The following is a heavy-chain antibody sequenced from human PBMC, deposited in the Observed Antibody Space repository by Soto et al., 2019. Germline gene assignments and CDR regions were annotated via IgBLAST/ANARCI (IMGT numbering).Heavy chain of an antibody. CDR3: AKSPLGYCSGGSCYPPHYFDY. Sequence: ASVKVSCKASGHTFTKYYFHWVRQAPGQGLEWMGIINPSGGSTNYAERFQGRVTMTRDTSTSTMYMELSSLRSEDTAVYYCAKSPLGYCSGGSCYPPHYFDYWGQGTLVTVSS. V-gene: IGHV1-46*01. D-gene: IGHD2-15*01. CDR2: INPSGGST. CDR1: GHTFTKYY. J-gene: IGHJ4*02.